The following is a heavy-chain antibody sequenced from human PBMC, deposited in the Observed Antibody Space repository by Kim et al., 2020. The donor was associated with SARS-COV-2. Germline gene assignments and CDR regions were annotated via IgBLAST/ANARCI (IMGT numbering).Heavy chain of an antibody. J-gene: IGHJ4*02. Sequence: QKCQGRVTITADKSTSTAYMELSSLRSEDTAVYYCATSNPDYGDLYYFDYWGQGTLVTVSS. CDR3: ATSNPDYGDLYYFDY. V-gene: IGHV1-69*02. D-gene: IGHD4-17*01.